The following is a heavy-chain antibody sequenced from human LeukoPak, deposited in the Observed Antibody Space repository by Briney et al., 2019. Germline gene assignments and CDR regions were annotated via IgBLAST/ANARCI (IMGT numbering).Heavy chain of an antibody. Sequence: PSETLSLTCDVSGFSMTNGFYWGWIRQHPGKGLEWIGYIYYSGSTNYNPSLKSRVTISVDTSKNQFSLKLSSVTAADTAVYYCARDSGRYSSGWWGAGLNWFDPWGQGTLVTVSS. J-gene: IGHJ5*02. CDR1: GFSMTNGFY. V-gene: IGHV4-59*01. D-gene: IGHD6-19*01. CDR3: ARDSGRYSSGWWGAGLNWFDP. CDR2: IYYSGST.